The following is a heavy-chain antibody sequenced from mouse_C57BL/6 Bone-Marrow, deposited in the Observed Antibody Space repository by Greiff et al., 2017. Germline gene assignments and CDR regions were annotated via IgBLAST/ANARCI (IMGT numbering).Heavy chain of an antibody. CDR3: EGDWYFDV. V-gene: IGHV1-52*01. Sequence: QVQLQQPGAELVRPGSSVKLSCKASGYTFTSYWMHWVKQRPIPGLEWIGNIDPSASATHYNQKFKDKATLTVDTSSSTAYMQLSSLTSEDSAVYYCEGDWYFDVWGTGTTVTVAS. J-gene: IGHJ1*03. CDR1: GYTFTSYW. CDR2: IDPSASAT.